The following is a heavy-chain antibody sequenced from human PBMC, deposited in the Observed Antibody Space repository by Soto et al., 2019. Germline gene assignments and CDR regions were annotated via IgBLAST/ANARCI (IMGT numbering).Heavy chain of an antibody. CDR3: ARGYCISTSCYVLFDY. D-gene: IGHD2-2*01. V-gene: IGHV1-3*01. J-gene: IGHJ4*02. Sequence: GASVKVSCKASGYTFTTYIMHWVRQAPGQRLEWMGWINAGNGNTKYSQKFQGRVTITKDTSTSTAYMELSRLRSEDTAVYYCARGYCISTSCYVLFDYWGQGTLVTVSS. CDR1: GYTFTTYI. CDR2: INAGNGNT.